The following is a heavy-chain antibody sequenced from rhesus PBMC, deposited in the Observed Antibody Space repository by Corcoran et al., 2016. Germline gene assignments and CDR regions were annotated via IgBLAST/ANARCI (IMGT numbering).Heavy chain of an antibody. V-gene: IGHV4-160*01. CDR2: ISGSGGTT. J-gene: IGHJ6*01. D-gene: IGHD4-23*01. CDR1: GGSISSNF. Sequence: QLQESGPGLVKPSETLSLTCAVSGGSISSNFWGWIRQPPGKGLEWIGRISGSGGTTAYSPSLKSRVTISIDTSKTQFSLKVNSVTAADTAVYYCARGSNLSGLDFWGQGVAVTVSS. CDR3: ARGSNLSGLDF.